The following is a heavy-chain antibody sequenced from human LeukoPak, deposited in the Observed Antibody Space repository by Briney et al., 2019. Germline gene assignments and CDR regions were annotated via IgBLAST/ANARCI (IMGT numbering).Heavy chain of an antibody. Sequence: GGSLRLSCAASGFTFSSYSMNWVRQAPGKGLEWVSSISSSSSYIYYADSVKGRFTISRDNAKNSLYLQMNSLRAGDTAVYYCARLGYSSSWAFDYWGQGTLVTASS. V-gene: IGHV3-21*01. D-gene: IGHD6-13*01. CDR1: GFTFSSYS. CDR3: ARLGYSSSWAFDY. J-gene: IGHJ4*02. CDR2: ISSSSSYI.